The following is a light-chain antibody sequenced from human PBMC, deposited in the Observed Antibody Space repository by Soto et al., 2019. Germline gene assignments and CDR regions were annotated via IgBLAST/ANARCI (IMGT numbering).Light chain of an antibody. Sequence: DIQMTQSPSSLSASVGDRVTITCRASQTITTYLNWYQQKPGKAPKLLIYGASSLQSGVPSRFPGSGSGTDFTLTISSLQPEDFAVYHCEQSHSTPWTLGQGTKVEMK. V-gene: IGKV1-39*01. CDR2: GAS. CDR1: QTITTY. J-gene: IGKJ1*01. CDR3: EQSHSTPWT.